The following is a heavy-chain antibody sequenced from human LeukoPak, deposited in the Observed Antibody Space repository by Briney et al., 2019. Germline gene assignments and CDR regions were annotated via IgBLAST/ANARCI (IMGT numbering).Heavy chain of an antibody. CDR2: IYHSGIT. CDR1: GASLSSRTYY. D-gene: IGHD5-24*01. Sequence: SETLSLTCALSGASLSSRTYYWSWIRQHPGKGLEGFWHIYHSGITFYNPSLKSRVTISADTSENQFSLNLRSVTAADTAIYYCARDVEMGTIGHYFDSWGQGTLVTVSS. J-gene: IGHJ4*02. V-gene: IGHV4-31*11. CDR3: ARDVEMGTIGHYFDS.